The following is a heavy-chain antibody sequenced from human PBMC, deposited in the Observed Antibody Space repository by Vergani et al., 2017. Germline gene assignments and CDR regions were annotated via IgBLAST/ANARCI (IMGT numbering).Heavy chain of an antibody. J-gene: IGHJ6*02. CDR3: ARELSYYYGSGSDDYNPYYYEGMDV. CDR1: GGSINTGAYY. Sequence: QVQLQESGPRLVRPSQTLSLTCTVSGGSINTGAYYWSWIRQPAGKGLEWIGRVYTSGITNYNPSLKSRVTILVDRSKSQLSLKLTSVTAGATAVYFCARELSYYYGSGSDDYNPYYYEGMDVWGPGTTVTVSS. CDR2: VYTSGIT. V-gene: IGHV4-61*02. D-gene: IGHD3-10*01.